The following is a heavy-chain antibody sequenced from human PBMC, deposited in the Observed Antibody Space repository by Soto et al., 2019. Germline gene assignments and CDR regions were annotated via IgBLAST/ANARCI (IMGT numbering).Heavy chain of an antibody. J-gene: IGHJ3*02. CDR3: AQSVADHDAFDI. CDR1: GYTFTSYA. CDR2: INAGNGNT. Sequence: QVQLVQSGAEVKKPGASVKVSCKASGYTFTSYAMHWVRQAPGQRLGWMGWINAGNGNTKYSQKFQGRVTITRDTSASTAYMELSSLRSEDTAVYYCAQSVADHDAFDIWGQGTMVTVSS. V-gene: IGHV1-3*01. D-gene: IGHD6-19*01.